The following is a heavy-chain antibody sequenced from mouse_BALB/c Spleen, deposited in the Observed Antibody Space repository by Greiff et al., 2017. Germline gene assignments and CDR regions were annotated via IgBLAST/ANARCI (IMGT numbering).Heavy chain of an antibody. CDR3: ARNGYDRYAMDY. D-gene: IGHD1-2*01. Sequence: QVQLQQSGAELVRPGTSVKIPCKASGYTFTNYWLGWVKQRPGHGLEWIGDIYPGGGYTNYNEKFKGKATLTADTSSSTAYMQLSSLTSEDSAVYFCARNGYDRYAMDYWGQGTSVTVSS. CDR1: GYTFTNYW. J-gene: IGHJ4*01. V-gene: IGHV1-63*02. CDR2: IYPGGGYT.